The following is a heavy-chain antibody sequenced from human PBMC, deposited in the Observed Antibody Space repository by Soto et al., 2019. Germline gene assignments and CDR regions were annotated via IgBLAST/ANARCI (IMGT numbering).Heavy chain of an antibody. D-gene: IGHD5-12*01. Sequence: QVQLVESGGGVVQPGRSLRLSCAASGFTFSSYGMHWVRQAPGKGLEWVAVIWYDGSNKYYADSVKGRFTISRDNSKNTLYLQMNSLRAEDTAVYYCAARRDGYNFHDYCGQGTLVTVSS. CDR3: AARRDGYNFHDY. J-gene: IGHJ4*02. CDR2: IWYDGSNK. V-gene: IGHV3-33*01. CDR1: GFTFSSYG.